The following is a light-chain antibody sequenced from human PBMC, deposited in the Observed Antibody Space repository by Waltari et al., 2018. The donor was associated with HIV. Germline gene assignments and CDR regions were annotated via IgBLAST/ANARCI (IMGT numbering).Light chain of an antibody. CDR1: SSDVGSYNY. J-gene: IGLJ2*01. CDR2: DFS. Sequence: QSALTQPRSLSGSPGQSVTISCTGTSSDVGSYNYVSWYQHHPGKAPNLILYDFSERPSGVPDRFSCSKSGNTASLTISGLQAEDEADYYCCSYAGTYTFVVFGGGTKLTVL. CDR3: CSYAGTYTFVV. V-gene: IGLV2-11*01.